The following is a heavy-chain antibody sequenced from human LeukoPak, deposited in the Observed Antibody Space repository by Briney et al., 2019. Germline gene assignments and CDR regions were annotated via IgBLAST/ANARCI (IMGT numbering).Heavy chain of an antibody. D-gene: IGHD3-3*01. CDR1: GGSFSGYY. J-gene: IGHJ6*02. CDR2: INHSGST. CDR3: ARGPPRSGRSGYYRSGAYYYYGMDV. V-gene: IGHV4-34*01. Sequence: SETLSLTCAVYGGSFSGYYWSWIRQPPGKGLEWIGEINHSGSTNYNPSLKSRVTISVDTSKNQFSLKLSSVTAEDTAVYYCARGPPRSGRSGYYRSGAYYYYGMDVWGQGTTVTVSS.